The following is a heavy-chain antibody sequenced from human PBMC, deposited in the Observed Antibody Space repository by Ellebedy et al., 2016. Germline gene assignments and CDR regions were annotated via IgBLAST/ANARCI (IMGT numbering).Heavy chain of an antibody. CDR3: AKQETDGDYYFDL. D-gene: IGHD2-21*01. Sequence: GGSLRLSXAASGFTFKTYAMSWVRQAPGEGLEWVSTLSGSGPKTYYADSVQGRFTISRDNSKSTLYLQMNSLRAEDTAVYYCAKQETDGDYYFDLWGRGTLVTVSS. CDR1: GFTFKTYA. J-gene: IGHJ2*01. V-gene: IGHV3-23*01. CDR2: LSGSGPKT.